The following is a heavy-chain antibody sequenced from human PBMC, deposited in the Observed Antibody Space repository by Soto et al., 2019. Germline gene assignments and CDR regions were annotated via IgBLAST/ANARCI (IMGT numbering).Heavy chain of an antibody. J-gene: IGHJ4*02. CDR1: GFTFSSYS. D-gene: IGHD4-4*01. CDR3: AREWGVYSNRFDY. CDR2: ISYDGSNK. V-gene: IGHV3-30-3*01. Sequence: GGSLRLSCAASGFTFSSYSMHWVRQAPGKGLEWVAVISYDGSNKYYADSVKGRFTISRDNSKNTLYLQMNSLRAEDTAVYYCAREWGVYSNRFDYWGQGTLVTVSS.